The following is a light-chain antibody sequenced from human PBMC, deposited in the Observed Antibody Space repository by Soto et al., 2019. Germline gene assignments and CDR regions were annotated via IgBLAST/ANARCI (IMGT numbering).Light chain of an antibody. V-gene: IGKV1-39*01. CDR3: LQDINYPWT. J-gene: IGKJ1*01. Sequence: IQMPQYPSSQSASVEDIVIITCRASQSISNHLNWYQQKPGKAPKLLIFAASSLQSGVPSRFSGSRSGPDFTLTISSLQPEDSATYYCLQDINYPWTFGQGTMVDIK. CDR1: QSISNH. CDR2: AAS.